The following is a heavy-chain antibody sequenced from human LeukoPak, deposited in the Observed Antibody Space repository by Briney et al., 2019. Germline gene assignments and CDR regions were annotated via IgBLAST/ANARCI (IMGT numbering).Heavy chain of an antibody. CDR1: GYTFTSYD. D-gene: IGHD3-9*01. CDR3: ARARSGRYFDWLLPNWFDP. CDR2: MNPNSGNT. V-gene: IGHV1-8*01. Sequence: ASVKLSCKAAGYTFTSYDINWVRQATGQGLEWMGWMNPNSGNTGYAQKFQGRVTMTRNTSISKAYMELSNLRTEDTTAYYCARARSGRYFDWLLPNWFDPCGEGSLLTLSS. J-gene: IGHJ5*02.